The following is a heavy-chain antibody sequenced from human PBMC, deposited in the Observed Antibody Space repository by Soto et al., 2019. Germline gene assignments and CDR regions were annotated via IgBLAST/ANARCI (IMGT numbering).Heavy chain of an antibody. D-gene: IGHD7-27*01. J-gene: IGHJ3*02. V-gene: IGHV3-48*02. CDR2: ISSSSSTI. CDR1: GFTFSSYS. CDR3: ARDEIHRLGFGAFDI. Sequence: GGSLRLSCAASGFTFSSYSMNWVRQAPGKGLEWVSYISSSSSTIYYADSVKGRFTISRDNAKNSLYLQMNSLRDEDTAVYYCARDEIHRLGFGAFDIWGQGTMVTVSS.